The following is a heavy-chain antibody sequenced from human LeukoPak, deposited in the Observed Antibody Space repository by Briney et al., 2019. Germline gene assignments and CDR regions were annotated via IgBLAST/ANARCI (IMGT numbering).Heavy chain of an antibody. CDR3: AKETSITGAGDF. CDR1: GFTFSNYA. CDR2: FSGSGGST. J-gene: IGHJ4*02. Sequence: GGSLRLSCAASGFTFSNYAMSWVRQAPGKGLQWVSAFSGSGGSTYYADSVKGRFTNSRDNSKNTLYLQMHSLRAEDTAVYYCAKETSITGAGDFWGQGALVTVSS. V-gene: IGHV3-23*01. D-gene: IGHD1-20*01.